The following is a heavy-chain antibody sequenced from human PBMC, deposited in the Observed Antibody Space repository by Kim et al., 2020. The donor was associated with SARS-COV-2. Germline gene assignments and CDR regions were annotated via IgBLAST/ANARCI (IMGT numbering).Heavy chain of an antibody. CDR3: AKGPRPPRGYGSGSQIDAFDI. V-gene: IGHV3-23*01. J-gene: IGHJ3*02. Sequence: GGSLRLSCAASGFTFSSYAMSWVRQAPGKGLEWVSAISGSGGSTYYADSVKGRFTISRDNSKNTLYLQMNSLRAEDTAVYYCAKGPRPPRGYGSGSQIDAFDIWGQGTMVTVSS. CDR2: ISGSGGST. D-gene: IGHD3-10*01. CDR1: GFTFSSYA.